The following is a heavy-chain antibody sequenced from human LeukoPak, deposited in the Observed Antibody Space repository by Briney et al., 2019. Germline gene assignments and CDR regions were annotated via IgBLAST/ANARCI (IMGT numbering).Heavy chain of an antibody. CDR3: VRRADGYNYVGTDY. CDR2: IYPGDSET. D-gene: IGHD5-24*01. J-gene: IGHJ4*02. V-gene: IGHV5-51*01. Sequence: GESLKISCKGSGYNFTNYWIAWVRQMPGKGLEWMGIIYPGDSETTYSPSFQGQVTISADKSISTAYLQWSSLKASDTAMYYCVRRADGYNYVGTDYWGQGTLVTVSS. CDR1: GYNFTNYW.